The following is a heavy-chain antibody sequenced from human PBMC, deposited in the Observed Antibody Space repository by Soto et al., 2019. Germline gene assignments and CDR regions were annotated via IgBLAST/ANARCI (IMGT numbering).Heavy chain of an antibody. CDR2: VWYSGRT. J-gene: IGHJ4*02. CDR1: RGALTDGGYF. Sequence: QLLESGPGLVKPSQTLSLTCTVSRGALTDGGYFWSWIRQHPGKGLEWIGSVWYSGRTFYSPSLESRISIAIDTSKSQSSLNLSSVTAADTALYFCARFRLGVVAYWGQGPQVTVSS. CDR3: ARFRLGVVAY. V-gene: IGHV4-31*03. D-gene: IGHD3-16*01.